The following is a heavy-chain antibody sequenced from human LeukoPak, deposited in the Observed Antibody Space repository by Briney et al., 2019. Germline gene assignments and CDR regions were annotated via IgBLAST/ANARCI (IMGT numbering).Heavy chain of an antibody. D-gene: IGHD3-22*01. J-gene: IGHJ4*02. CDR2: IYSGGRT. Sequence: GGSLRLSCAASGFAVSSNDMSWVRQAPGKGLEWVSVIYSGGRTFYADSVKGRFTISRDNSKNTLYLQMNSLRAEDTAVYYCAIYDSSGYYNYWGQGALVTVSS. CDR1: GFAVSSND. CDR3: AIYDSSGYYNY. V-gene: IGHV3-53*01.